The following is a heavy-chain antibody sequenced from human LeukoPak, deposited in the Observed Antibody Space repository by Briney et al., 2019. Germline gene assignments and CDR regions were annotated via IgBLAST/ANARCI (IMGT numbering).Heavy chain of an antibody. D-gene: IGHD2-2*01. J-gene: IGHJ6*02. Sequence: GGSLRLSCAASGFTFSSYAMSWVRQAPGKGLEWVSAISGSGGSTYYADSVKGRFTISRDNSKNTLYLQMNSLRAEDTAVYYCARVGYCSSTSCYGMDVWGQGTTVTVSS. CDR3: ARVGYCSSTSCYGMDV. CDR2: ISGSGGST. V-gene: IGHV3-23*01. CDR1: GFTFSSYA.